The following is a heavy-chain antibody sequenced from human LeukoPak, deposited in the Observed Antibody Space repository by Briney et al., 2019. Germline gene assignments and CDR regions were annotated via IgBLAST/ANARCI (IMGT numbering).Heavy chain of an antibody. V-gene: IGHV4-34*01. CDR2: INHSGST. D-gene: IGHD3-10*01. J-gene: IGHJ4*02. CDR1: GGSFSGYY. Sequence: PSETLSLTCAVYGGSFSGYYWSWIRQPPGKGLEWIGEINHSGSTNYNPSLKSRVTISVDTSKNQFSLKLSSVTAADTAVYYCARQRITMVRGVRRYFDYWGQGTLVTVSS. CDR3: ARQRITMVRGVRRYFDY.